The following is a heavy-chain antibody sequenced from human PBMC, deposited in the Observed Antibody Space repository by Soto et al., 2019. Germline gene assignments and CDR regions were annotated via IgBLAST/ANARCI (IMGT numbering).Heavy chain of an antibody. V-gene: IGHV3-23*01. Sequence: EVQLLESGGGLVQPGGSLRLSCAASGFTFSRYAMSWVRHAPGEGLEWVASISGSGGSTYYADSVKGRFTFSRDTSKNTLYLKMNSLRAEDTAVYYCATTTVTHFDYWGQGAPVSVSS. CDR3: ATTTVTHFDY. CDR1: GFTFSRYA. J-gene: IGHJ4*02. CDR2: ISGSGGST. D-gene: IGHD4-4*01.